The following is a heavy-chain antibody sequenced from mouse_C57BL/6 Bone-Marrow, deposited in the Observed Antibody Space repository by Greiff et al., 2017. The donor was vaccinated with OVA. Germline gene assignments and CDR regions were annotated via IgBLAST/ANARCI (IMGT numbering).Heavy chain of an antibody. CDR2: IYPGSGST. J-gene: IGHJ1*03. CDR3: ARWVYYYYSSPHWYFGV. D-gene: IGHD1-1*01. CDR1: GYTFTSYW. Sequence: VQLQQSGAELVKPGASVKMSCKASGYTFTSYWITWVKQRPGQGLEWIGDIYPGSGSTNYNEKLKSKATLTVDTSSSTAYMQLSSLTSEDSAVYYCARWVYYYYSSPHWYFGVWGTGTTVTVSS. V-gene: IGHV1-55*01.